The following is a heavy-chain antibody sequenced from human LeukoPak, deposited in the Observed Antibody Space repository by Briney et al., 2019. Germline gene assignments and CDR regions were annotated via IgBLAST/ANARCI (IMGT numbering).Heavy chain of an antibody. CDR1: GYSISSGYY. D-gene: IGHD1-26*01. CDR2: IYHSGST. CDR3: ARDSGSYSFDAFDI. Sequence: SETLSLTCTVSGYSISSGYYWGWIRQPPGKGLEWIGSIYHSGSTYYNPSLKSRVTISVDTSKNQFSLKLSSVTAADTAVYYCARDSGSYSFDAFDIWGQGTMVTVSS. J-gene: IGHJ3*02. V-gene: IGHV4-38-2*02.